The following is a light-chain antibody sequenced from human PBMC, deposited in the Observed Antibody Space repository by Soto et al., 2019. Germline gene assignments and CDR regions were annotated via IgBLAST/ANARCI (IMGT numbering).Light chain of an antibody. CDR1: QSVSANN. J-gene: IGKJ1*01. CDR3: QQDGSSPRT. Sequence: GLTKSSGPLSWSPGERATLSCKASQSVSANNLAWYQQKARQAPRLLISSASSRATGIPDRFSGSGSGTGFTLAISRLEPEDLAVYYCQQDGSSPRTLSRGTKVDIK. V-gene: IGKV3-20*01. CDR2: SAS.